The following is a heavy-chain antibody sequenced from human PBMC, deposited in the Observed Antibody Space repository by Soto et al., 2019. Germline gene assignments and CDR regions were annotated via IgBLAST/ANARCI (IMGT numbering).Heavy chain of an antibody. CDR2: ISSSSSYT. J-gene: IGHJ6*02. CDR3: AKGPTVFGAVISFDYYYGMYV. CDR1: GFTFSDYY. V-gene: IGHV3-11*03. Sequence: PGGSMRLSCAASGFTFSDYYMSWIRQAPGKGLEWVSYISSSSSYTNYADSVKGRFTISRDNAKNTLYLQMSGLRAEDAAVYYCAKGPTVFGAVISFDYYYGMYVWGQGTPVTVSS. D-gene: IGHD3-3*01.